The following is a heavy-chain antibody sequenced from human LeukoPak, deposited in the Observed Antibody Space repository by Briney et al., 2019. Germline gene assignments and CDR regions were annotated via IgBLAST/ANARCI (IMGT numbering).Heavy chain of an antibody. Sequence: PGGSLRLSCAASGFTFSSYWMHWVRQAPGKGLVWVSRINSDGSSTSYADSVKGRFTISRDNAKNTLHLQMNSLRAEDTAVYYCARGMRITMVRGVIPHDYWGQGTLVTVSS. V-gene: IGHV3-74*01. D-gene: IGHD3-10*01. CDR1: GFTFSSYW. CDR2: INSDGSST. J-gene: IGHJ4*02. CDR3: ARGMRITMVRGVIPHDY.